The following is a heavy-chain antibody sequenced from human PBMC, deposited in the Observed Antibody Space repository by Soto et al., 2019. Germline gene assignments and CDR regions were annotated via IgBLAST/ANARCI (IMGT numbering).Heavy chain of an antibody. J-gene: IGHJ4*02. D-gene: IGHD1-26*01. Sequence: GGSLRLSCVASGFTFSIHAMSWVRQAPGKGLEWVSHISGSGDNTDHADSVKGRFTISRDDSKNTLYLQVNSLRVDDTAVYYCAKERGVGATALPFDYWGQGTLVTVSS. CDR3: AKERGVGATALPFDY. V-gene: IGHV3-23*01. CDR2: ISGSGDNT. CDR1: GFTFSIHA.